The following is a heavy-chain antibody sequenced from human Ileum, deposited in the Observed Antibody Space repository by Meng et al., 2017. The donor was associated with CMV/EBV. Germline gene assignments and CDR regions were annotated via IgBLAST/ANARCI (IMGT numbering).Heavy chain of an antibody. CDR1: GFTFSSYA. CDR2: ISGSGGST. CDR3: ARGPTIFGVVTYYYYGMDV. J-gene: IGHJ6*02. Sequence: GESLKISCAASGFTFSSYAMSWVRQAPGKGLEWVSAISGSGGSTYYADSVKGRFTISRDNSKNTLYLQMNSLRAEDTAVYYCARGPTIFGVVTYYYYGMDVWGQGTTVTVSS. D-gene: IGHD3-3*01. V-gene: IGHV3-23*01.